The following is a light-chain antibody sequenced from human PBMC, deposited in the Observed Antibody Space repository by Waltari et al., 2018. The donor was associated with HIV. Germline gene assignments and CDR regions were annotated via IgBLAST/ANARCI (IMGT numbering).Light chain of an antibody. J-gene: IGKJ1*01. CDR3: MQTVQLSWT. CDR2: EVS. CDR1: QSLLHSDGKTY. Sequence: EIVMTQTPLSLSVTPGQPASIPCQSSQSLLHSDGKTYLYWYLQRPGQPPQPLMYEVSTRFAGVPDRFSGSGSGTDFTLRISRVEAEDVGVYYCMQTVQLSWTFGQGTKVQIK. V-gene: IGKV2D-29*01.